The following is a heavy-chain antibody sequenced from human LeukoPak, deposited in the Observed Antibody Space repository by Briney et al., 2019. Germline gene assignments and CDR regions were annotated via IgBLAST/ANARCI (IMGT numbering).Heavy chain of an antibody. J-gene: IGHJ6*02. V-gene: IGHV1-69*17. CDR2: IIPIFGIA. Sequence: AVTVACKASGGTFSSYVISWVRQAPGQGVAWMGGIIPIFGIANYAQKFQGRVTITADKSTSTAYMELSSLRSEDTAVYYCARGTTSEIFGVVLSYYYYGMDVWGQGTTVTVSS. D-gene: IGHD3-3*01. CDR1: GGTFSSYV. CDR3: ARGTTSEIFGVVLSYYYYGMDV.